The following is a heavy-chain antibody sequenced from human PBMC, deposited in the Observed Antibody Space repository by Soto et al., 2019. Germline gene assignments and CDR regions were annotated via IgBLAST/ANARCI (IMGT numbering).Heavy chain of an antibody. J-gene: IGHJ6*02. V-gene: IGHV1-18*01. Sequence: ASVKVSCKASGYTFSRYGISWVRQAPGQGLEWMGWVSGYNGDTKYAQKVQGRVTMTIDTSTYTAYMELRSLTSDDTAIYYCTKNGQPPYYYYGMDVWGQGTTVTVSS. D-gene: IGHD2-8*01. CDR3: TKNGQPPYYYYGMDV. CDR1: GYTFSRYG. CDR2: VSGYNGDT.